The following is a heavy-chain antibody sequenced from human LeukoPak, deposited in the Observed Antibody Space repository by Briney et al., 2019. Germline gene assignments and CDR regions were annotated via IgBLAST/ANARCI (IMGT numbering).Heavy chain of an antibody. CDR1: GGSFIDYY. CDR2: INHSGST. J-gene: IGHJ4*02. CDR3: ARRIEKTAMVDY. D-gene: IGHD5-18*01. V-gene: IGHV4-34*01. Sequence: PSETLSLTCAVYGGSFIDYYWSWIRQPPGKGLEWIGEINHSGSTNYNPSLKSRVTISVDTSKNQFSLKLSSVTAADTAVYYCARRIEKTAMVDYWGQGTLVTVSS.